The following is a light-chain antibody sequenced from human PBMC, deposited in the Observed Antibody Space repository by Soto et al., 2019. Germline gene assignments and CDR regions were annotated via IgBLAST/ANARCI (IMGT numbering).Light chain of an antibody. CDR2: WAS. Sequence: EIVMTQSPATLSVSPGERATLSCRASQSVSSNLAWYQQKPGQPPKLLIYWASTRESGVPDRFSGSGSGTDFTLTISSLQAEDVAVYYCQQYFSVPFTFGPGTKVDIK. V-gene: IGKV3-15*01. CDR3: QQYFSVPFT. CDR1: QSVSSN. J-gene: IGKJ3*01.